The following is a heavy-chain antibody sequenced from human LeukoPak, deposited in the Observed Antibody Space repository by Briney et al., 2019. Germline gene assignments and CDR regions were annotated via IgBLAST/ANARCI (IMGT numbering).Heavy chain of an antibody. J-gene: IGHJ4*02. CDR3: AKQSSRRLDYFDY. Sequence: GGSLRLSCAASGFTFSSHWMHWVRQLPGKGLVWVSRIHRDGSSTNYADSVKGRFTISRDNSKNTLYLQMNSLRAEDTAVYYCAKQSSRRLDYFDYWGQGTLVTVSS. V-gene: IGHV3-74*01. CDR2: IHRDGSST. CDR1: GFTFSSHW. D-gene: IGHD6-13*01.